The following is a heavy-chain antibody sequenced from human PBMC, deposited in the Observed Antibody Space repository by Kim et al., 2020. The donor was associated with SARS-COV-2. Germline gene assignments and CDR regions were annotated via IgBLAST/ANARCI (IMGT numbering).Heavy chain of an antibody. CDR3: ARDEVANPGV. J-gene: IGHJ4*02. V-gene: IGHV4-4*01. CDR2: GST. Sequence: GSTNYSPSLKSRVTLSVDVSKNLFSLILTAVTAADTAVYFCARDEVANPGVWGQGTPVTVSS. D-gene: IGHD5-12*01.